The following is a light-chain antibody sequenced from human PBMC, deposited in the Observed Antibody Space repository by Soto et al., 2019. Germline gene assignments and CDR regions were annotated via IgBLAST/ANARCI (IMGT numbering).Light chain of an antibody. CDR2: SNN. CDR1: SSNIGSKA. V-gene: IGLV1-44*01. J-gene: IGLJ1*01. Sequence: QSVLTQPPSASGTPGQRVTISCSGSSSNIGSKAVNWYQQLPGTAPKLLIHSNNQRPSGVPDRFSGSQSGTSASLAISGLQSEDEADYYCATWDDSLNAYVFGAGTKLTVL. CDR3: ATWDDSLNAYV.